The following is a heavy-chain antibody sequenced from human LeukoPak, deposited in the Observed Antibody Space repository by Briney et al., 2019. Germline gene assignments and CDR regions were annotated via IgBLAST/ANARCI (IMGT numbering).Heavy chain of an antibody. CDR2: IYYSGST. J-gene: IGHJ4*02. CDR3: ARGIAAAFGQFDY. V-gene: IGHV4-59*01. CDR1: GGSISSYY. D-gene: IGHD6-13*01. Sequence: PSETLSLTCTVSGGSISSYYWSWIRQPPGKGLEWIGYIYYSGSTNYNPSLKSRVTISVDTSKNQFSLKLSSVTAADTAVYYCARGIAAAFGQFDYWGQGTLVTVSS.